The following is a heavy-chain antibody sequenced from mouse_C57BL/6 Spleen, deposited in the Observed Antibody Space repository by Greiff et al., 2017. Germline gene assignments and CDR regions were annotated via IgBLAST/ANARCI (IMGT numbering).Heavy chain of an antibody. Sequence: EVMLVESGGGLVKPGGSLKLSCAASGFTFSSYTMSWVRQTPEKRLEWVATISGGGGNTYYPDSVKGRFTISRDNAKNTLYLQLSSLRSEDTALYYCARQAIYDGYYAMDYWGQGTSVTVSS. CDR3: ARQAIYDGYYAMDY. V-gene: IGHV5-9*01. J-gene: IGHJ4*01. CDR1: GFTFSSYT. CDR2: ISGGGGNT. D-gene: IGHD2-3*01.